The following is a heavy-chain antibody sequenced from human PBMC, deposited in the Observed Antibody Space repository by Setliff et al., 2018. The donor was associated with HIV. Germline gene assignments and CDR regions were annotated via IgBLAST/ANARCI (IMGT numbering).Heavy chain of an antibody. CDR3: ARHDSRGPRSAFDL. CDR1: GGSISSSSYY. J-gene: IGHJ3*01. Sequence: SETLSLTCTVSGGSISSSSYYWGWIRQPPGKGLEWLGTIYYSGRTYYNPSLKSRVTLSVDTSKNQFSLKLSSVTAADTAVSYCARHDSRGPRSAFDLWGRGTMVTVSS. D-gene: IGHD2-21*01. V-gene: IGHV4-39*01. CDR2: IYYSGRT.